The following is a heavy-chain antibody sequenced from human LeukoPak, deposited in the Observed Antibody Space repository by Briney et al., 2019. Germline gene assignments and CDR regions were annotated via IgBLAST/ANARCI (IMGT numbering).Heavy chain of an antibody. CDR1: GGSISGSGYY. CDR2: IYYTGST. CDR3: ARDHIVVVPAAMGRYNWFDP. D-gene: IGHD2-2*01. Sequence: SETLSLTCTVSGGSISGSGYYWVWIRQPPGKGLEWIATIYYTGSTYYNPSLKSRVTISVDTSKNQFSLRLNSVTAADTAVYYCARDHIVVVPAAMGRYNWFDPWGQGTLVTVSS. V-gene: IGHV4-39*07. J-gene: IGHJ5*02.